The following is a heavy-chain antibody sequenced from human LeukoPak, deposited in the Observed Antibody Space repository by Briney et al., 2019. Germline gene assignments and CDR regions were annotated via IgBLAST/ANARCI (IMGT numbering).Heavy chain of an antibody. CDR2: INTAKGNT. CDR3: ATDPGRLGDPDYGLDV. D-gene: IGHD4-17*01. Sequence: ASVKVSCKASGYAFTTHGLHWVRQAPGQRLEWMGWINTAKGNTEYSQKFQGRVTITRDTSATTAYIDLSSLTSDDTAVYYCATDPGRLGDPDYGLDVWGQGTTVIVSS. CDR1: GYAFTTHG. J-gene: IGHJ6*02. V-gene: IGHV1-3*04.